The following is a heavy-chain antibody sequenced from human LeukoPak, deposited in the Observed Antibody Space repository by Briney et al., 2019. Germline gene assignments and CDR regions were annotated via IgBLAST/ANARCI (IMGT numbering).Heavy chain of an antibody. D-gene: IGHD3-10*01. Sequence: PSETLSLTCAVYGGSFGGYYWSWIRQPPGKGLEWIGEINHSGSTNYNPSLKSRVTISVDTSKNQFSLKLSSVTAADTAVYYCARGVVRGVIISWFDPWGQGTLVTVSS. V-gene: IGHV4-34*01. CDR1: GGSFGGYY. CDR2: INHSGST. CDR3: ARGVVRGVIISWFDP. J-gene: IGHJ5*02.